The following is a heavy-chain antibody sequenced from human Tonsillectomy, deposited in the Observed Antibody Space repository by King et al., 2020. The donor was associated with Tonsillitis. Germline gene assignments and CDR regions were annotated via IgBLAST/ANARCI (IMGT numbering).Heavy chain of an antibody. Sequence: VQLVQSGAEVKKPGESLKISCKGSGYRFPSYWIGWVRQMPGKGLEWMGIIYPGDSDSRYSPSFQGQVTFSAATAISIAYLQWSSLKASDTAMYYCARGDGAVSFDYWGQGTLVTVSS. D-gene: IGHD3-16*01. CDR1: GYRFPSYW. CDR2: IYPGDSDS. V-gene: IGHV5-51*01. J-gene: IGHJ4*02. CDR3: ARGDGAVSFDY.